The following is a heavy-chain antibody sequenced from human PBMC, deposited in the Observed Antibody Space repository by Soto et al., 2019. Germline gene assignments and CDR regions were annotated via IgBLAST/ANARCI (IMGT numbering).Heavy chain of an antibody. CDR2: IDPSDSYT. CDR3: ARHLRIAARPTDYYGMDV. CDR1: GYTFTSYY. Sequence: GESLKISCXGSGYTFTSYYITWARQLPGKGLEWMGRIDPSDSYTTYNPSFQGHVTISADKSISTAYLQWSSLKASDTAMYYCARHLRIAARPTDYYGMDVWGQGTTVTVSS. J-gene: IGHJ6*02. D-gene: IGHD6-6*01. V-gene: IGHV5-10-1*01.